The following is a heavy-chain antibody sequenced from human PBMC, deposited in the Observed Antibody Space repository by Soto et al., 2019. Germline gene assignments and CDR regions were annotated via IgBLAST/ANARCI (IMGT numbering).Heavy chain of an antibody. CDR2: VFYTGFT. CDR3: ATSQKGYNWNYFDH. Sequence: PSETLSLTCAVSCGSISCSYFYWGLFRQSPGKGPEWIGSVFYTGFTSYNPSLEIRVSVYVAKSKNKFSLKVSGVSAADTAVYYCATSQKGYNWNYFDHWGQGALVTVS. J-gene: IGHJ4*02. CDR1: CGSISCSYFY. V-gene: IGHV4-39*01. D-gene: IGHD1-20*01.